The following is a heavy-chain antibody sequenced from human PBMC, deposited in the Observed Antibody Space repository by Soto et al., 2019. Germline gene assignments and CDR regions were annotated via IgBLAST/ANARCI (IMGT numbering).Heavy chain of an antibody. CDR3: ARNYYYDSSGYYHFDY. CDR2: IIPIFGTA. D-gene: IGHD3-22*01. CDR1: GGTFSSYA. Sequence: SVKVSCKASGGTFSSYAISWVRQAPGQGLEWMGGIIPIFGTANYAQKFQGRVTITADESTSTAYMELSSLRSEDTAVYYCARNYYYDSSGYYHFDYWGQGTLVTVSS. J-gene: IGHJ4*02. V-gene: IGHV1-69*13.